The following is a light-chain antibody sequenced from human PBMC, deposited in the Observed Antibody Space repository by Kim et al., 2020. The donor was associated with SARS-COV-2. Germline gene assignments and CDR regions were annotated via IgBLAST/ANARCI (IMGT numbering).Light chain of an antibody. CDR3: QQRSNWPFT. V-gene: IGKV3-11*01. J-gene: IGKJ5*01. Sequence: EIVLTQSPGTLSLSPGERATLSCRASQSVRSYLGWYQQKPGQAPRLVIYDASSRATGIPARFSGSGSGTDFTLTISSLEPEDFAVYYCQQRSNWPFTFGQGTRLEIK. CDR2: DAS. CDR1: QSVRSY.